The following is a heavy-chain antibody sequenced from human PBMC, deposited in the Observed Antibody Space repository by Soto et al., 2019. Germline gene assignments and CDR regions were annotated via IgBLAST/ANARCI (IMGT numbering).Heavy chain of an antibody. CDR3: AKDWTRGSGGYLDYFEY. CDR1: GFTFSAYG. D-gene: IGHD3-10*01. J-gene: IGHJ4*02. V-gene: IGHV3-23*01. Sequence: GGSLRLSCAGSGFTFSAYGMSWVRQAPGKGLEWVSGISVSGTSTYYADSVKGRFTISRDNSKNTLYLQMKRLRAEDTALYYCAKDWTRGSGGYLDYFEYWGQGTLVTVSS. CDR2: ISVSGTST.